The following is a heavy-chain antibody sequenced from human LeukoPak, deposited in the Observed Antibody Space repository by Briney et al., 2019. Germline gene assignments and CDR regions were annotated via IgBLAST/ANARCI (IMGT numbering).Heavy chain of an antibody. CDR3: ASPLPEFDGDYVLP. Sequence: WGTLRLSCAVSGCPFSSYSMNWVRQPPGKGLEWVSSISYSSSYIYYADSVKGRFTISRDNAKNSLYLQMNSLRAEDTAVYYCASPLPEFDGDYVLPWGQGTLVTVSS. CDR1: GCPFSSYS. J-gene: IGHJ5*02. D-gene: IGHD4-17*01. V-gene: IGHV3-21*01. CDR2: ISYSSSYI.